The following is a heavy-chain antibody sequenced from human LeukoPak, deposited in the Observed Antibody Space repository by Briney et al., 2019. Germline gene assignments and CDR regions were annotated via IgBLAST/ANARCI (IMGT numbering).Heavy chain of an antibody. D-gene: IGHD2-15*01. Sequence: ASVKVSCKASGYTFTGYYMHWVRQAPGHGLEWMGWINPNSGGTNYAQKFQGRVTMTRDTSISTAYMELSRLRSDDTAVYYCARGGGYCSGGSCYSPFDYWGQGTLVTVSS. J-gene: IGHJ4*02. CDR2: INPNSGGT. V-gene: IGHV1-2*02. CDR3: ARGGGYCSGGSCYSPFDY. CDR1: GYTFTGYY.